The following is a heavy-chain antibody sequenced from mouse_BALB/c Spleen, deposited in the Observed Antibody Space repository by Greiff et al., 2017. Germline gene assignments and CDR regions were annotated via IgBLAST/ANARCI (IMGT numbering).Heavy chain of an antibody. D-gene: IGHD1-1*01. Sequence: EVKVEESGPSLVKPSQTLSLTCSVTGDSITSGYWNWIRKFPGNKLEYMGYISYSGSTYYNPSLKSRISITRDTSKNQYYLQLNSVTTEDTATYYCARRALYYYGSSYADYYAMDYWGQGTSVTVSS. CDR1: GDSITSGY. CDR3: ARRALYYYGSSYADYYAMDY. CDR2: ISYSGST. V-gene: IGHV3-8*02. J-gene: IGHJ4*01.